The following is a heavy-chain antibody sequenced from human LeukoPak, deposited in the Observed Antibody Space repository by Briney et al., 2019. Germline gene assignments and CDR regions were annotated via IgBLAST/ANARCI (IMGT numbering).Heavy chain of an antibody. CDR3: TTDYLERIAAAGTLFFYYDGMDA. J-gene: IGHJ6*02. V-gene: IGHV3-15*01. CDR1: GFTFSNAW. CDR2: IKSKTDGGTT. D-gene: IGHD6-13*01. Sequence: GGSLRLSCAASGFTFSNAWMSWVRQAPGKGLEWVCRIKSKTDGGTTDYATPVKGRFTISRDDSKNTLYLQMNSLKTEDTAVYYCTTDYLERIAAAGTLFFYYDGMDAWGQGTTVTVSS.